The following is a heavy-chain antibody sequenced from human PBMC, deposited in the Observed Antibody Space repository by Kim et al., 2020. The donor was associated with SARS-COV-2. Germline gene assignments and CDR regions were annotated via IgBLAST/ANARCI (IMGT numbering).Heavy chain of an antibody. CDR3: ARGKTAVAGALDY. J-gene: IGHJ4*02. D-gene: IGHD6-19*01. Sequence: SETLSLTCAVYGGSFSGYYWSWIRQPPGKGLEWIGEINHSGSTNYNPSLKSRVTISVDTSKNQFSLKLSSVTAADTAVYYCARGKTAVAGALDYWGQGTLVTVSS. CDR1: GGSFSGYY. V-gene: IGHV4-34*01. CDR2: INHSGST.